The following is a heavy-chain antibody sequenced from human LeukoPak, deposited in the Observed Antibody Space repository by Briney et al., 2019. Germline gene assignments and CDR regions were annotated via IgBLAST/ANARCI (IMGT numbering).Heavy chain of an antibody. V-gene: IGHV1-3*01. J-gene: IGHJ4*02. CDR1: GYTFTSYA. CDR3: ARDPPFGYRTPHFDY. D-gene: IGHD5-18*01. CDR2: INAGNGNT. Sequence: ASVTVSCKASGYTFTSYAMHRVRQAPGQRLEWMGWINAGNGNTKYSQKFQGRVTITRDTSASTAYMELSSLRSEDTAVYYCARDPPFGYRTPHFDYWGQGTLVTVSS.